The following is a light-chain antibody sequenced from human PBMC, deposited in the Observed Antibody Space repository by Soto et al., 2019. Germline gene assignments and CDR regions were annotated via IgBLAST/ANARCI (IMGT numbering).Light chain of an antibody. CDR1: SSNIGNNY. J-gene: IGLJ2*01. CDR2: DND. Sequence: QSVLTQPPSVSAAPGQTVTISCSGSSSNIGNNYVFWYQQLPGTAPKLLIYDNDKRPSGIPDRFSGSKSGTSATLGITGLQTGDEADYYCATWDRSLSVGVFVGGTKLTVL. V-gene: IGLV1-51*01. CDR3: ATWDRSLSVGV.